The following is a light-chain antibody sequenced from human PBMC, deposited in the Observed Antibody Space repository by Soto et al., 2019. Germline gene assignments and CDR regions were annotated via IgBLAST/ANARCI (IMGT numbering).Light chain of an antibody. CDR3: CSYAGSYTEV. Sequence: QSVLTQPRSVSGSPGQSVTISCTGTSSNVGYYNYVSWYQQHPGKVPKLMIYNDSKRPSGVPDRFSGSKSGNTASLTISGLQAEYEADYYCCSYAGSYTEVFGTGTKLTVL. CDR2: NDS. V-gene: IGLV2-11*01. J-gene: IGLJ1*01. CDR1: SSNVGYYNY.